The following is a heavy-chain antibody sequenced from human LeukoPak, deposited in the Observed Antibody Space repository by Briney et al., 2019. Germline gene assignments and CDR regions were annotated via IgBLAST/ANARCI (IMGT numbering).Heavy chain of an antibody. V-gene: IGHV3-30*04. Sequence: GGSLRLSCAASGFTFSSYAMHWVRQAPGKGLEWVAVISYDGSNKYYADSVKGRFTISRDNSKNTLYLQMNSLRAEDTAVYYCARDAYGYYYYYYMDVWGKGTTVTVSS. CDR1: GFTFSSYA. D-gene: IGHD4-17*01. CDR2: ISYDGSNK. CDR3: ARDAYGYYYYYYMDV. J-gene: IGHJ6*03.